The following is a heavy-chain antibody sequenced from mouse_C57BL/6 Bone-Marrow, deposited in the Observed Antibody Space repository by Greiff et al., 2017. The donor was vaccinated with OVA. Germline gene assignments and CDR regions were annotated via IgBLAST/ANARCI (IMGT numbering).Heavy chain of an antibody. CDR3: ARHGGVDY. Sequence: EVQVVESGGDLVKPGGSLKLSCAASGFTFSSYGMSWVRQTPDKRLEWVATISSGGSYTYYPASVKGRFTISKDNAKNTLYLQMSSLKSEDTAMYYCARHGGVDYWGQGTSVTVSS. CDR2: ISSGGSYT. CDR1: GFTFSSYG. J-gene: IGHJ4*01. V-gene: IGHV5-6*01.